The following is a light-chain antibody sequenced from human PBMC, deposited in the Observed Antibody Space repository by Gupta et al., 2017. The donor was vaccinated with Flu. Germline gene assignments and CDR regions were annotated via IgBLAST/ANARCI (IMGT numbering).Light chain of an antibody. CDR3: QQRDSTPIT. CDR1: QSISSY. J-gene: IGKJ4*01. V-gene: IGKV1-39*01. CDR2: AAS. Sequence: DIQMTQSPSSLSASVGDRVTITCRASQSISSYLNWYQQKPGKAPKLLIYAASRLQSGVPSRFSGSGSGTDFTLTISRLQPEDFANYYCQQRDSTPITFGGGTKVEIK.